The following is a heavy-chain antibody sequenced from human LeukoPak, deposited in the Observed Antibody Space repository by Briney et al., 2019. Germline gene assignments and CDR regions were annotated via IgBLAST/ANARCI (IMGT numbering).Heavy chain of an antibody. V-gene: IGHV5-51*01. CDR2: IYPGDSDT. CDR3: ARHSPGPMAVAGIDY. CDR1: GYSFTSYW. D-gene: IGHD6-19*01. J-gene: IGHJ4*02. Sequence: GESLKISCKGSGYSFTSYWIGWVRQMPGKGLEWMGIIYPGDSDTRYSPSFQGQVTISADKSISTAYLQWSSLKASDTAMYYCARHSPGPMAVAGIDYWGQGTLVTVSS.